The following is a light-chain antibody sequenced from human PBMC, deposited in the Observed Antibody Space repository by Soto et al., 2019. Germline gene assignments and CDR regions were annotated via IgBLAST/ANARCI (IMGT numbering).Light chain of an antibody. CDR3: QQSYSNPRT. Sequence: DLQMTQSPPCLSESVGDRVTITCRASQRITTNLNWYQKKPGKAPKFLIHSASGLQSGVPSRLSGSGSGTDLTLTISSMQNEDFATYYCQQSYSNPRTFGGGTKVDIK. CDR2: SAS. V-gene: IGKV1-39*01. J-gene: IGKJ4*01. CDR1: QRITTN.